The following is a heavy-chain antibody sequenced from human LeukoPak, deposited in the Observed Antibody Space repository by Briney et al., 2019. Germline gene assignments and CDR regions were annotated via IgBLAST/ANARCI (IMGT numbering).Heavy chain of an antibody. CDR1: GFTFSDYY. D-gene: IGHD2-2*01. J-gene: IGHJ4*02. Sequence: PGGSQRLFCTASGFTFSDYYMSWIRQATGKALEWVTYISSSGSTIYYAVSVKGRFTISRDNAKNSLYLQMNSLRAEDTAVYYCARRGYCSSTSCYLVDYWGQGTLVTVSS. V-gene: IGHV3-11*01. CDR2: ISSSGSTI. CDR3: ARRGYCSSTSCYLVDY.